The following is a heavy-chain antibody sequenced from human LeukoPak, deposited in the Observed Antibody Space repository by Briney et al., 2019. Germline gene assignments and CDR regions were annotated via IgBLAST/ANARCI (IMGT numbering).Heavy chain of an antibody. Sequence: SETLSLTCTVSGGSISSSGYYWGWIRQPPGKGLEWIGSIYYSGSTYYNPSLKSRVTISVDTSKNQFSLKLSSVTAAGTAVYYCASWGFSGSYYKNYWGQGTLVTVSS. CDR2: IYYSGST. CDR1: GGSISSSGYY. J-gene: IGHJ4*02. V-gene: IGHV4-39*01. D-gene: IGHD1-26*01. CDR3: ASWGFSGSYYKNY.